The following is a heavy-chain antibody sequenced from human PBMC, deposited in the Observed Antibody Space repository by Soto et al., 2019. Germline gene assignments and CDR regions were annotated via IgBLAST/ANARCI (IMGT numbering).Heavy chain of an antibody. J-gene: IGHJ6*02. CDR2: INPNSGGT. Sequence: ASVKVSCKASGYTLTGYYMHWVRQAPGQGLEWMGWINPNSGGTNYAQKFQGRVTMTRDTSISTAYMELSRLRSDDTAVYYCASLRLYYYYGMDVWGQGTTVTVSS. V-gene: IGHV1-2*02. CDR1: GYTLTGYY. CDR3: ASLRLYYYYGMDV.